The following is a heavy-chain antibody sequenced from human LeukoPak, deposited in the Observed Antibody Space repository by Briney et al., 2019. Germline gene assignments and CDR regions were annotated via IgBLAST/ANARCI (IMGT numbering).Heavy chain of an antibody. J-gene: IGHJ3*02. CDR2: ISAYNGNA. Sequence: ASVKVSCKASGYTFTSYGISWERQAPGQGLEWMGWISAYNGNANYAQKLQGRVTMTTDTSTSTAYMELRSLRSDDTAVYYCARGGAGYFDPDVFDIWGQGTMVTVSS. V-gene: IGHV1-18*01. D-gene: IGHD3-9*01. CDR3: ARGGAGYFDPDVFDI. CDR1: GYTFTSYG.